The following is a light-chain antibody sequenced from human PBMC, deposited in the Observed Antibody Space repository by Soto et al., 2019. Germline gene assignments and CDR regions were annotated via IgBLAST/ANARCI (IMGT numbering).Light chain of an antibody. CDR2: QDS. CDR1: KLGDKY. J-gene: IGLJ1*01. V-gene: IGLV3-1*01. Sequence: SYELTQPPSVSVSPGQTASITCSGDKLGDKYACWYQQKPGQSPVLVIYQDSKRPSGIPERFSGSNSGNTATLTISGTQAMDEADYYCQAWTAALRVFGTGTKLTVL. CDR3: QAWTAALRV.